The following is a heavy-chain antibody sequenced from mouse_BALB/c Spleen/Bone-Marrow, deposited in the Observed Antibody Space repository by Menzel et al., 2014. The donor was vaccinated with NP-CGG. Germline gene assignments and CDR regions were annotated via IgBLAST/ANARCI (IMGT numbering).Heavy chain of an antibody. D-gene: IGHD2-10*02. CDR1: GFTFSDFY. V-gene: IGHV7-1*02. CDR2: SRNKAKHYTT. Sequence: EVKLMESGGGLVQPGDSLRLSCATSGFTFSDFYMEWVRQPPGKRLEWIAASRNKAKHYTTEYSASVKGRFIVSRDTSQSILYLQMNALRAEDTAIYYYARDVGYGNYFVYWGQGTLVTVSA. CDR3: ARDVGYGNYFVY. J-gene: IGHJ3*01.